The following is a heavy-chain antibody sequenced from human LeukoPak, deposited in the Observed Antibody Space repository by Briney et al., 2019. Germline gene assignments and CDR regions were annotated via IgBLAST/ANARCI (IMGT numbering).Heavy chain of an antibody. V-gene: IGHV4-30-2*01. J-gene: IGHJ4*02. D-gene: IGHD3-22*01. CDR2: IYHSGST. CDR3: ATAINYYDSSGYSYYFDY. CDR1: GGSISSGGYS. Sequence: SETLSLTCAVSGGSISSGGYSWSWIRQPPGKGLEWIGYIYHSGSTYYNPSLKSRVTISVDRSKNQFSLKLSSVTAADTAVYYCATAINYYDSSGYSYYFDYWGQGTLVTVSS.